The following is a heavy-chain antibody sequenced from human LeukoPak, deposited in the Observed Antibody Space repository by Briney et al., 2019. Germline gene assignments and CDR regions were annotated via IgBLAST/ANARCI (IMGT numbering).Heavy chain of an antibody. J-gene: IGHJ4*02. D-gene: IGHD3-16*01. Sequence: PGGSLRLSCAASGFTFSSYWMNWVRQAPEKGLEWVANIKQDGSEKYYVDSVTGRFTISRNNAKNSLYLHMNSPRVEDTAVYYCAKGGGDLSRPIDFWGLGTLVTVSS. CDR1: GFTFSSYW. CDR3: AKGGGDLSRPIDF. V-gene: IGHV3-7*01. CDR2: IKQDGSEK.